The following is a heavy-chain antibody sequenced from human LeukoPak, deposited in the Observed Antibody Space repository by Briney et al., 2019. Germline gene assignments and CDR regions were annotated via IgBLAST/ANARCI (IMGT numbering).Heavy chain of an antibody. D-gene: IGHD6-13*01. V-gene: IGHV4-59*08. CDR1: GGSTSSYY. CDR3: ARQLGGSYSSSWSIDY. J-gene: IGHJ4*02. Sequence: PSETLSLTCTVSGGSTSSYYWSWIRQPPGKGLEWIGYIYYSGSTNYNPSLKSRVTISVDTSKNQFSLKLSSVTAADTAVYYCARQLGGSYSSSWSIDYWGQGTLVTVSS. CDR2: IYYSGST.